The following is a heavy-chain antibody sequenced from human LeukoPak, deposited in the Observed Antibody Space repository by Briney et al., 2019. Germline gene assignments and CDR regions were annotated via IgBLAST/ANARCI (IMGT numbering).Heavy chain of an antibody. CDR2: ISSSSSYI. D-gene: IGHD3-22*01. CDR1: GFTFSSYS. V-gene: IGHV3-21*01. Sequence: GGSLRLSCAASGFTFSSYSMNWVRQAPGKGLEWVSSISSSSSYIYYADSVKGRFTISRDNAKNSLYLQMNSLRAEDTAVYYCATYGEYYCDSSGYYHRTFGYFDLWGRGTLVTVSS. J-gene: IGHJ2*01. CDR3: ATYGEYYCDSSGYYHRTFGYFDL.